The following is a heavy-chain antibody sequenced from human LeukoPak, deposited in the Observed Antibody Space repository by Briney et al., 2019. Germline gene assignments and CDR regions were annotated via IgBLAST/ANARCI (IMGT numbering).Heavy chain of an antibody. V-gene: IGHV1-2*02. Sequence: ASVKVSCKASGYTFTSYYMHWVRQAPGQGLEWMGWINPNSGGTNYAQKFQGRVTMTRDTSISTAYMELSRLRSDDTAVYYCARVGIVGATTSAFDIWGQGTMVTVSS. J-gene: IGHJ3*02. CDR1: GYTFTSYY. CDR2: INPNSGGT. CDR3: ARVGIVGATTSAFDI. D-gene: IGHD1-26*01.